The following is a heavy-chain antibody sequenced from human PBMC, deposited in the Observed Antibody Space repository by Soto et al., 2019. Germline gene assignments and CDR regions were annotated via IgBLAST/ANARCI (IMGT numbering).Heavy chain of an antibody. CDR2: IYWDDDK. D-gene: IGHD4-17*01. J-gene: IGHJ4*02. Sequence: QITLKESGPTLVKPTQTLTLTCTFSGFSLSAHGVGVGWIRQPPGKALEWLALIYWDDDKRYSPSLKSRLTITKVTSKNQVVLTMTNMVPVDTATYFCAHSDYGDYFDYWGQGTLVTVSS. CDR1: GFSLSAHGVG. CDR3: AHSDYGDYFDY. V-gene: IGHV2-5*02.